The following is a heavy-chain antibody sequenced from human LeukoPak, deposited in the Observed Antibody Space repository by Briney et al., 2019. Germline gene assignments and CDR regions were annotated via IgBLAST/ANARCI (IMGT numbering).Heavy chain of an antibody. CDR1: GITFSNYG. D-gene: IGHD4-11*01. CDR3: ARAQYSNGPPYFFYYYMDV. Sequence: GGSLRLSCAASGITFSNYGMHWVRQAPGKGLEWVAVIYYDGSNKYYAASVKGRFIISRDNSKNTLYPQMNSLRAEATAVYYCARAQYSNGPPYFFYYYMDVWGKGTTVTVSS. V-gene: IGHV3-33*01. J-gene: IGHJ6*03. CDR2: IYYDGSNK.